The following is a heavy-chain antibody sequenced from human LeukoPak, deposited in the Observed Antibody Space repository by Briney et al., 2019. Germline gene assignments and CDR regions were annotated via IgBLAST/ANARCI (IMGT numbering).Heavy chain of an antibody. D-gene: IGHD6-6*01. CDR3: ARDLATSSSSHMDV. J-gene: IGHJ6*03. CDR2: TYYSGSGST. CDR1: GGSINNYY. Sequence: PSETLSLTCTVSGGSINNYYWSWIRQPPGKGLEWIGYTYYSGSGSTNYNPSLKSRVTISVDTSKNQFSLKLSSVAAADTAVYYCARDLATSSSSHMDVWGKGTTATVSS. V-gene: IGHV4-59*12.